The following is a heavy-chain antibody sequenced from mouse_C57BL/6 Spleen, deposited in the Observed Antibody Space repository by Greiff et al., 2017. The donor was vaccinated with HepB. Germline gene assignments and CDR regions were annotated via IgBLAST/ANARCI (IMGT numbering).Heavy chain of an antibody. CDR3: ARNYGSSYEDYFDY. Sequence: QVQLQQSGAELVKPGASVKLSCKASGYTFTSYWMHWVKQRPGQGLEWIGMIHPNSGSTNYNEKFKSKATLTVDKSSSTACMQLSSLTSEDSAVYYCARNYGSSYEDYFDYWGQGTTLTVSS. J-gene: IGHJ2*01. V-gene: IGHV1-64*01. CDR1: GYTFTSYW. D-gene: IGHD1-1*01. CDR2: IHPNSGST.